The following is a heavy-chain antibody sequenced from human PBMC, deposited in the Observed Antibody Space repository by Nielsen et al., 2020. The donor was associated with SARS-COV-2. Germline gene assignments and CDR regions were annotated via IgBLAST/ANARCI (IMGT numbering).Heavy chain of an antibody. CDR2: ISSSGSTI. CDR1: GFTFSSYE. Sequence: GRSLRLSCAASGFTFSSYEMNWVRQAPGKGLEWVSYISSSGSTIYYADSVKGRFTISRDNAKNSLYQQMNSLRAEDTAVYYCASVPYYGFWSGYYIDGMDVWGQGTTVTVSS. V-gene: IGHV3-48*03. CDR3: ASVPYYGFWSGYYIDGMDV. D-gene: IGHD3-3*01. J-gene: IGHJ6*02.